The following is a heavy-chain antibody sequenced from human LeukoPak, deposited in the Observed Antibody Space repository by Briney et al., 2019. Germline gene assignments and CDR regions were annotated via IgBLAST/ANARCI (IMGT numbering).Heavy chain of an antibody. CDR1: GFTFSSYY. CDR2: IGSSSSYI. CDR3: ARGGGYYGSGSYRY. V-gene: IGHV3-21*01. Sequence: GGSLTLSCAASGFTFSSYYMNWVRQPPGKGLEWVSSIGSSSSYIYYADSVKGRFTISRNNKKNFLYLQMNRLRAEATAVYCSARGGGYYGSGSYRYWGQRNLVTVSS. J-gene: IGHJ4*02. D-gene: IGHD3-10*01.